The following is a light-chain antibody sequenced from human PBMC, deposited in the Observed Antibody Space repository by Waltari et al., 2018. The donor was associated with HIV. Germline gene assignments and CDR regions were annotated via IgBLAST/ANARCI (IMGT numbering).Light chain of an antibody. Sequence: QTVVTQEPSFSVSPGGTVTLTCALNSDSVSINYYPGWFQQTPGQAPRTLISSTYSRSSGVPDRFSCSILGNKAALTITGAQADDDSVYFCALYMTGAKLVFGGGTKLTVL. CDR1: SDSVSINYY. V-gene: IGLV8-61*01. J-gene: IGLJ3*02. CDR3: ALYMTGAKLV. CDR2: STY.